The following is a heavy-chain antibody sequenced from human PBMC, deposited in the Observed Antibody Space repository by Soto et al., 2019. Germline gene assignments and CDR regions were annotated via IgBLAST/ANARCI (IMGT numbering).Heavy chain of an antibody. CDR2: ISAYNGNT. J-gene: IGHJ5*02. D-gene: IGHD2-15*01. V-gene: IGHV1-18*01. Sequence: GASVKVSCKASGYTFTSYGISWVRQAPGQGLEWMGWISAYNGNTNYAQKLQGRVTMTTDTSTSTAYMELRSLRSDDTAVYYCARDTERGVVPVSSSVISWFDPWGQGTLVTVSS. CDR3: ARDTERGVVPVSSSVISWFDP. CDR1: GYTFTSYG.